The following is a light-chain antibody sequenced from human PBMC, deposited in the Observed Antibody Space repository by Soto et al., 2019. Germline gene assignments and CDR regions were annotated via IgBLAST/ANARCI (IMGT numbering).Light chain of an antibody. CDR2: DAS. J-gene: IGKJ1*01. CDR1: QTIATW. Sequence: DIQMTQSPSTLSASLGDRVTITCRASQTIATWLAWYQQKPGTAPKLLIYDASTLEGGVPSRFSGSGSGTEFTLAISGLQADDFATYYRQQYNSYWTFGQGTKVDIK. V-gene: IGKV1-5*01. CDR3: QQYNSYWT.